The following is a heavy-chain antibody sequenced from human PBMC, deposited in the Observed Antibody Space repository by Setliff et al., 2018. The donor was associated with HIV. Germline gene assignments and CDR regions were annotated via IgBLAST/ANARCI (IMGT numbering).Heavy chain of an antibody. V-gene: IGHV3-66*02. CDR2: IYSGGIT. J-gene: IGHJ6*03. CDR1: GFSVSSNY. CDR3: ASTTLDYYYYYMDV. Sequence: PGGSLRLSCAASGFSVSSNYMTWVRQAPGKGLEWVSVIYSGGITYYADSVKGRFTISRDNSKNTLYLQMNSLRTEDTAVYYCASTTLDYYYYYMDVWGKGTTVT.